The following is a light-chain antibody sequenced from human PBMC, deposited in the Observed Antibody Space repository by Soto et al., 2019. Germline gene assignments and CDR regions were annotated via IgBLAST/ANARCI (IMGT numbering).Light chain of an antibody. CDR3: QQRDSWPIT. V-gene: IGKV3-15*01. CDR2: GAS. Sequence: EIVITQSPSTLSVSPGERATLSCRASQSVSLNLAWYQQKSGQAPRLLIYGASTRDTGIPARFSGSGSGTEFTLTISSLQSQDYAVYYCQQRDSWPITFGQGTRLEIK. CDR1: QSVSLN. J-gene: IGKJ5*01.